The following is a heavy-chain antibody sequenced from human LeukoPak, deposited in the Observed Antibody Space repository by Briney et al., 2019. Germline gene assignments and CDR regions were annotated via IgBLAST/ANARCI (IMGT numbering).Heavy chain of an antibody. J-gene: IGHJ4*02. Sequence: SETLSLTCTVSGGSISSSSYYWGWIRQPPGKGLEWIGSIYYSGSTYYNPSLKSRVTISVDTSKNQFSLKLSSVTAADTAVYYCARGGGYYDSSGDLDCWGQGTLVTVSS. CDR1: GGSISSSSYY. CDR3: ARGGGYYDSSGDLDC. D-gene: IGHD3-22*01. CDR2: IYYSGST. V-gene: IGHV4-39*07.